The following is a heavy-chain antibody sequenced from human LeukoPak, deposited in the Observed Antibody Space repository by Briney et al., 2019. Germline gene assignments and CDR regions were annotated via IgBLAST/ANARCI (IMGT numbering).Heavy chain of an antibody. CDR1: GYTFTSYA. J-gene: IGHJ4*02. CDR2: INTNTGNP. Sequence: ASVKVSCKASGYTFTSYAMNWVRQAPGQGLEGMGWINTNTGNPTYAQGFTGRCVFSLDTSVSTAYLQISSLKAEATAVYYCARNLRVYDYGDPGVGYWGQGNLVTVSS. V-gene: IGHV7-4-1*02. CDR3: ARNLRVYDYGDPGVGY. D-gene: IGHD4-17*01.